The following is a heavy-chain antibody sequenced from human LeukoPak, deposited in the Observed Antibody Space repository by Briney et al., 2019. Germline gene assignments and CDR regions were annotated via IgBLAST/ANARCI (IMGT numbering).Heavy chain of an antibody. J-gene: IGHJ4*02. CDR1: GGTFSSYA. CDR3: ARDRPQGIAVAGSFDY. V-gene: IGHV1-18*01. D-gene: IGHD6-19*01. CDR2: ISAYNGNT. Sequence: ASVKVSCKASGGTFSSYAISWVRQAPGQGLEWMGWISAYNGNTNYAQKLQGRVTMTTDTSTSTAYMELRSLRSDDTAVYYCARDRPQGIAVAGSFDYWGQGTLVTVSS.